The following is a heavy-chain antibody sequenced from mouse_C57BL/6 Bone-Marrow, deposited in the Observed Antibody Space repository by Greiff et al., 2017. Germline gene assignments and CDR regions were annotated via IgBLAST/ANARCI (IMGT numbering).Heavy chain of an antibody. D-gene: IGHD1-1*01. CDR1: GFTFSDYY. J-gene: IGHJ2*01. CDR2: ISNGGGST. CDR3: ARHRVRSFFGY. V-gene: IGHV5-12*01. Sequence: DVKLVESGGGLVQPGGSLKLSCAASGFTFSDYYMYWVRQTPEKRLEWVAYISNGGGSTYYPDTVKGRFTISRDNAKNTLYLQMSRLKSEDTAMYYCARHRVRSFFGYWGQGTTLTVSS.